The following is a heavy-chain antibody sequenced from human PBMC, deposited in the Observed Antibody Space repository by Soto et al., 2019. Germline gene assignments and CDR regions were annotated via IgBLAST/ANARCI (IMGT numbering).Heavy chain of an antibody. CDR1: GYIFTSYY. V-gene: IGHV1-46*01. CDR2: INPFDGSR. J-gene: IGHJ4*01. CDR3: ARTGFYYYGSGSPVAVDY. Sequence: EASVKVSCKASGYIFTSYYIHWVRQAPGQGLEWMGWINPFDGSRMFAQSFQGRVTMTRDTSTSTVYMEVSSLRSEDTAVYYCARTGFYYYGSGSPVAVDYWG. D-gene: IGHD3-10*01.